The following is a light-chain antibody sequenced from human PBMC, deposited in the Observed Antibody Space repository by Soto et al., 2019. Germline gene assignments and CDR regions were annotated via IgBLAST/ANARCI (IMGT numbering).Light chain of an antibody. CDR2: KAS. V-gene: IGKV1-5*03. CDR1: QTIDSW. Sequence: DVQMTQSPSTLSASVGDRVTITCRASQTIDSWLAWYQQKAGKAPKLLIYKASTLESGVPSRFSGSGSGTAFTLTISNLQTDDFATYYCQQYNSYSQISFGQGTRLEIK. CDR3: QQYNSYSQIS. J-gene: IGKJ5*01.